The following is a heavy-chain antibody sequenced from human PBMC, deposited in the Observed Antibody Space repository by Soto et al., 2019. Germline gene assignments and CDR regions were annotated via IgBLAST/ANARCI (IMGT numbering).Heavy chain of an antibody. V-gene: IGHV4-34*01. J-gene: IGHJ4*02. D-gene: IGHD3-10*01. Sequence: PSETLSLTCAVYGGSFSGYYWSWIRQPPGKGLEWIGEINHSGSTNYNPSLKSRVTISVDTSKNQFSLKLSSVTAADTAVYYCARARAYYGSGSYYDYWGQGTLVTVSS. CDR3: ARARAYYGSGSYYDY. CDR2: INHSGST. CDR1: GGSFSGYY.